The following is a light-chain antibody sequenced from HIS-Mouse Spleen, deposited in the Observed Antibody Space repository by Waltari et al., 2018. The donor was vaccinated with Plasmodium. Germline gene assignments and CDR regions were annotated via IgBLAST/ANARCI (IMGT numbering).Light chain of an antibody. CDR1: SSDVGGYNY. Sequence: QSALTQPRSVSGSPGQSVTISCTGTSSDVGGYNYVSWYQQHPGKAPKLMIYDVSKRPSGVPDRFSGSKAGNTAYLTISGRQAEDEADYYCCSYAGSYTYVFGTGTKLTVL. CDR3: CSYAGSYTYV. CDR2: DVS. J-gene: IGLJ1*01. V-gene: IGLV2-11*01.